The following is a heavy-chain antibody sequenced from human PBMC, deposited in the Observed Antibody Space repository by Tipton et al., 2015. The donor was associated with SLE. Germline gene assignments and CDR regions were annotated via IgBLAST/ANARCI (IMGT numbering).Heavy chain of an antibody. CDR1: GGSISSGGHY. V-gene: IGHV4-31*03. D-gene: IGHD2-8*01. CDR3: ARLGYCTTDICYTGIDL. Sequence: TLSLTCTVSGGSISSGGHYWTWIRQHPGKGLEFIAFIYFSGRTYYSPSLKSRVTISVDTSENQFSLKLSSVTAADTAVYYCARLGYCTTDICYTGIDLWAQGTLVTVSS. CDR2: IYFSGRT. J-gene: IGHJ5*02.